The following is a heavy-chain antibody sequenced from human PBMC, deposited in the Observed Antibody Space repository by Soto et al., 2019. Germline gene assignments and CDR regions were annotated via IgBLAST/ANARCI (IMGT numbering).Heavy chain of an antibody. CDR1: GFTFSSYW. D-gene: IGHD1-7*01. CDR3: ARDQDNWNYVVSIYYYYGMDV. V-gene: IGHV3-7*05. CDR2: IKQDGSEK. J-gene: IGHJ6*02. Sequence: PGGSLRLSCAASGFTFSSYWMSWVRQAPGKGLEWVANIKQDGSEKYYVDSVKGRFTISRDNAKNSLYLQMNSLRAEVTAVYYCARDQDNWNYVVSIYYYYGMDVWGQGTTVTVSS.